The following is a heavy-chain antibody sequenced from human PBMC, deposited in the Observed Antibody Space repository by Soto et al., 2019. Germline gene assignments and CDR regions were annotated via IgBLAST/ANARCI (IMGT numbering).Heavy chain of an antibody. CDR3: ARGSGVLTGTNAGVAH. CDR2: ILPVLGNT. J-gene: IGHJ4*02. D-gene: IGHD2-21*02. Sequence: QVQLVQSGPQVKKPGASVKVSCTASGGTFGRYTISWVRQAHGQGLEWMGGILPVLGNTNVAQRFQDRRTYTADQATSTAYLELSSLRPEDTAVYYYARGSGVLTGTNAGVAHWSQGILSTVSS. V-gene: IGHV1-69*16. CDR1: GGTFGRYT.